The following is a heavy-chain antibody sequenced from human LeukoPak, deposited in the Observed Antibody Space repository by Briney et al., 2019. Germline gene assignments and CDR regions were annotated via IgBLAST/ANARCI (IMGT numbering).Heavy chain of an antibody. CDR1: GGSIRSSNW. CDR3: ARVAGRHYDSSGYSYYFDY. CDR2: IYHSGST. Sequence: SETLSLTCAVSGGSIRSSNWWSWIRQPPGKGLEWIGEIYHSGSTNYNPSLKSRVTISVDKSKNQFSLKLSSVTAADTAVYYCARVAGRHYDSSGYSYYFDYWGQGTLVTVSS. D-gene: IGHD3-22*01. V-gene: IGHV4-4*02. J-gene: IGHJ4*02.